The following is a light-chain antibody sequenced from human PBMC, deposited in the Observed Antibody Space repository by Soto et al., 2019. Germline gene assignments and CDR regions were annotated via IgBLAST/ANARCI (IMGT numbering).Light chain of an antibody. J-gene: IGKJ2*01. CDR1: QSISSTY. Sequence: EIVLTQSPDTLSLSPGERASLSCRASQSISSTYLAWYQQKPGQAPRFLIYGASNRATGIPDRFSGSESGTDFTLTISRLEPEDFAMYYCQQYGSSSMYTFGQGTKLEIK. CDR3: QQYGSSSMYT. V-gene: IGKV3-20*01. CDR2: GAS.